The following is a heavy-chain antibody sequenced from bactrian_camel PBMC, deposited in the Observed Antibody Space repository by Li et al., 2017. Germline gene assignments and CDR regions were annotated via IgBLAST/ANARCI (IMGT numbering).Heavy chain of an antibody. CDR2: IAYDGWVS. CDR3: ALDRNGLI. Sequence: DVQLEESGGGQVQPGGSLRLSCIASGFQFSDYPMSWVRQAPGKDLEWLAQIAYDGWVSRYNDPAKGRFTISRDNAKNTLYLQMNSLKPEDTAMYYCALDRNGLIRGQGTQVTVS. V-gene: IGHV3S42*01. CDR1: GFQFSDYP. J-gene: IGHJ4*01.